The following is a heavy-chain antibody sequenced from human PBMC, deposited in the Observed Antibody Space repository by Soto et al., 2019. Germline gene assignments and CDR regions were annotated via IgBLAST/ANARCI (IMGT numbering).Heavy chain of an antibody. J-gene: IGHJ6*02. CDR2: IPQDGVDG. D-gene: IGHD2-21*02. V-gene: IGHV3-7*03. CDR1: GFTFSMYS. CDR3: AXDHLILPAHDFFYGSDV. Sequence: GGSLRLSCKVSGFTFSMYSMSWVRQSPGKGLEWVAKIPQDGVDGHYADSVKGRFTISRDNGKNSLYLQLNNLRAEDTAVYYCAXDHLILPAHDFFYGSDVWGRGATVTVSS.